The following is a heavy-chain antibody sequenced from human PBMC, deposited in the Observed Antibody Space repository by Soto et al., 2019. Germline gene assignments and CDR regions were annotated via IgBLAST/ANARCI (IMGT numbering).Heavy chain of an antibody. Sequence: GESLKISCRCSGYTFSNFWIAWVRHLPGKGLEWMGIIYPGDHETRYSPSFHGKVTISADKSINTAYLQWSSLEASDSAFYYCARSPRSSPYFDYWGQGALVTVSS. CDR3: ARSPRSSPYFDY. J-gene: IGHJ4*02. CDR1: GYTFSNFW. CDR2: IYPGDHET. D-gene: IGHD6-13*01. V-gene: IGHV5-51*01.